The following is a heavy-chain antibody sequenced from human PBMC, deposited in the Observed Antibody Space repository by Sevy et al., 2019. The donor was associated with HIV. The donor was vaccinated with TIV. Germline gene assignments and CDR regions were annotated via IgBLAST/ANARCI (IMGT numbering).Heavy chain of an antibody. V-gene: IGHV3-23*01. CDR3: AKIKDYGIESFYYGMDV. Sequence: GGSLRLSCVASGFTITGYVLTWVRQTPGKGLEGVSSISFGGDRTYYTDPVKGRFTISRDNSRNTVYLLMNSLRAEDTAVYYCAKIKDYGIESFYYGMDVWGQGTTVTVSS. J-gene: IGHJ6*02. CDR2: ISFGGDRT. CDR1: GFTITGYV. D-gene: IGHD3-10*01.